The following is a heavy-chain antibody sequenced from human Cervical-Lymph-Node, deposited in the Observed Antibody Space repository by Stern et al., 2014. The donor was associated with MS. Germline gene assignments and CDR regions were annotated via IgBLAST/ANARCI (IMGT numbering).Heavy chain of an antibody. J-gene: IGHJ6*02. V-gene: IGHV3-9*01. CDR1: GFPFADYP. CDR3: VKETSPSYYYGMDV. CDR2: ISWSSTNI. Sequence: QLVESGGGLPQPGGSLGPSCAASGFPFADYPMPWVPQPPGKGLEWVSGISWSSTNIAYADSVRGRFTISRDNAKNSLYLQMNSLRPEDTALYYCVKETSPSYYYGMDVWGQGTTVSVSS.